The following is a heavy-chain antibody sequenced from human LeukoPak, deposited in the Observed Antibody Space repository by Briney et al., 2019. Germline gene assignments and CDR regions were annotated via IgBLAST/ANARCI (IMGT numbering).Heavy chain of an antibody. J-gene: IGHJ6*02. Sequence: GGSLRLSCVASGFNFRIHAMSWVRQAPGKGLEWVSTIGGVAVSTDYADSVKGRFTISRDNAKNSLYLQMNSLRAEDTAVYYCARTNCSSTSCSPRSYYYYGMDVWGQGTTVTVSS. V-gene: IGHV3-23*01. CDR3: ARTNCSSTSCSPRSYYYYGMDV. D-gene: IGHD2-2*01. CDR1: GFNFRIHA. CDR2: IGGVAVST.